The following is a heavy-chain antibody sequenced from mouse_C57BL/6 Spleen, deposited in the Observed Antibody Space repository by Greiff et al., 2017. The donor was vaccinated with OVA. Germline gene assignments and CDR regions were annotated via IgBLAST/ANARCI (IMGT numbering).Heavy chain of an antibody. D-gene: IGHD3-1*01. V-gene: IGHV5-4*01. CDR1: GFTFSSYA. CDR3: ARDRGAY. J-gene: IGHJ3*01. CDR2: ISDGGSYT. Sequence: EVKVVESGGGLVKPGGSLKLSCAASGFTFSSYAMSWVRQTPEKRLEWVATISDGGSYTYYPDNVKGRFTLSRDNAKNNLYLQMSHLKSEDTAMYYCARDRGAYWGQGTLVTVSA.